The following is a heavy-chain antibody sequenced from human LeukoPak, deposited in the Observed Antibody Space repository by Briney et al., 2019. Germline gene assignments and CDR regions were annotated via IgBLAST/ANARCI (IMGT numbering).Heavy chain of an antibody. CDR3: ARDRGGGCDH. J-gene: IGHJ1*01. V-gene: IGHV3-74*01. D-gene: IGHD2-15*01. Sequence: XSXAXXGXXFXSYWXHWGGQAPGKGLGWGSHMNIDGTTTNYADSVKGRFTISRDNARDTLYLQMNSLRVEDTAVYYCARDRGGGCDHWGQGTLVXX. CDR1: GXXFXSYW. CDR2: MNIDGTTT.